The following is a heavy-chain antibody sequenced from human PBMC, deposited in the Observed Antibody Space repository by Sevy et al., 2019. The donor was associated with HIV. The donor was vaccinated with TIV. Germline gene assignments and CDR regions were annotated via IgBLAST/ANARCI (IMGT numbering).Heavy chain of an antibody. Sequence: GGSLRLSCAASGFTFSTYAMSWVRQTPGKGLQWVSVISDSGGSTYYADSVQGRFTISRDNSKDTMYLQANSLRAEDTAVYYCARRPDLGSVIRTGVMDVWGQGTTVTVSS. CDR2: ISDSGGST. D-gene: IGHD3-10*01. CDR1: GFTFSTYA. CDR3: ARRPDLGSVIRTGVMDV. J-gene: IGHJ6*02. V-gene: IGHV3-23*01.